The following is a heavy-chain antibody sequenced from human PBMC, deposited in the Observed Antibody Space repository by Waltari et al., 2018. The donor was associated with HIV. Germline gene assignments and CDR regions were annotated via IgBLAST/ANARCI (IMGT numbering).Heavy chain of an antibody. CDR1: GFTLTNAW. CDR2: IKSEDECATT. CDR3: TSTGGGITDY. Sequence: EVQLVESGGGLVKPGESLRLSCAASGFTLTNAWMSWVRQAPGKGLEWVGRIKSEDECATTDYAAPVKGRFTISRDDSKNALYLQMNSLKTEDTALYYCTSTGGGITDYWGQGTLVTVSS. D-gene: IGHD2-15*01. J-gene: IGHJ4*02. V-gene: IGHV3-15*01.